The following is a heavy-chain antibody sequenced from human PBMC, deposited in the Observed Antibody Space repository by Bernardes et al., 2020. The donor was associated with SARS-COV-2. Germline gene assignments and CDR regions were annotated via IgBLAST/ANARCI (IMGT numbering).Heavy chain of an antibody. CDR3: ARDRQSYSTGSCDY. Sequence: ASVKVSCRASGDTFNVIYIDWVRQAPGQGLEWVGWINPKNGRTNFAQKFQGRVSMTSDTSVNTVYMELSRLTSDDTAVYYCARDRQSYSTGSCDYWGQGTLVTVSS. D-gene: IGHD4-4*01. V-gene: IGHV1-2*02. J-gene: IGHJ4*02. CDR2: INPKNGRT. CDR1: GDTFNVIY.